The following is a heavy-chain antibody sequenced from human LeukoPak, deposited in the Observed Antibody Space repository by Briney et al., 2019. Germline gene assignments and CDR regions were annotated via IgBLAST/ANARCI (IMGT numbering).Heavy chain of an antibody. CDR3: ARAAIVGATKKGGYFDY. J-gene: IGHJ4*02. V-gene: IGHV3-53*01. CDR2: IYSGGST. Sequence: GGSLRLSCAASGFTVSSNYMSWVRQAPGKGLEWVSVIYSGGSTYYADSEKGRFTISRDNSKNTLYLQMNSLRAEDTAVYYCARAAIVGATKKGGYFDYCGQGTLVTVSS. D-gene: IGHD1-26*01. CDR1: GFTVSSNY.